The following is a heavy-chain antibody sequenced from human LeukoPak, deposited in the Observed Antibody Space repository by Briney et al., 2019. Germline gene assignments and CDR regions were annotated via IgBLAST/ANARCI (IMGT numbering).Heavy chain of an antibody. CDR2: IYYSGST. J-gene: IGHJ4*02. V-gene: IGHV4-59*01. D-gene: IGHD2-2*01. CDR3: ARGNVVVPAAIN. CDR1: GGSISSYY. Sequence: SETLSLTCTVSGGSISSYYWSWIRQTPGKGLEWIGYIYYSGSTNYNPSLKSRVTISVDTSKNQFSLKLSSVTAADTAVYYCARGNVVVPAAINWGQGTLVTVSS.